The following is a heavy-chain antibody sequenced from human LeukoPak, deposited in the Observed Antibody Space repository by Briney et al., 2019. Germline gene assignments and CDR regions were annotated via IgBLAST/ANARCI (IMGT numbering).Heavy chain of an antibody. CDR3: ARRVGYCSSTSCYGDAFDI. J-gene: IGHJ3*02. V-gene: IGHV5-51*01. CDR2: IYPGDSDT. D-gene: IGHD2-2*01. CDR1: GYSFTSYW. Sequence: GESLKISCKGSGYSFTSYWIGWVRQMPGKGLEWMGIIYPGDSDTRYSPSFQGQVTISADKSISTAYLQWSSLKASDTAVYYCARRVGYCSSTSCYGDAFDIWGQGTMVTVSS.